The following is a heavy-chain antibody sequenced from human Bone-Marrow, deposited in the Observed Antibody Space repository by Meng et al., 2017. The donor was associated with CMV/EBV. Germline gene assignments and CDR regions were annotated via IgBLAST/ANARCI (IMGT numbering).Heavy chain of an antibody. J-gene: IGHJ4*02. CDR2: ISYTGSP. Sequence: SETLSLTCTVSGGSINNYYWSWIRQPPGRGLEWIGYISYTGSPNYNPSLKSRVTISIDTSKNQFSLKLISVTAADTAVYYCASGYSFGKFDYWGQGTLVTVSS. D-gene: IGHD5-18*01. V-gene: IGHV4-59*01. CDR1: GGSINNYY. CDR3: ASGYSFGKFDY.